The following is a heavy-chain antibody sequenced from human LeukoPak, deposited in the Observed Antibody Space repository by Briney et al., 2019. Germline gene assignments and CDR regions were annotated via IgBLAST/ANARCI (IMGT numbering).Heavy chain of an antibody. CDR3: ASSARFDYVWGSYRYYFDY. J-gene: IGHJ4*02. D-gene: IGHD3-16*02. CDR1: GGSISSSSYY. CDR2: IYYSGST. V-gene: IGHV4-39*01. Sequence: SETLSLTCTVSGGSISSSSYYWGWIRQPPGKGLEWIGSIYYSGSTYYNPSLKSRVTISVDTSKNQFSLKLSSVTAADTAVYYCASSARFDYVWGSYRYYFDYWGQGTLVTVSS.